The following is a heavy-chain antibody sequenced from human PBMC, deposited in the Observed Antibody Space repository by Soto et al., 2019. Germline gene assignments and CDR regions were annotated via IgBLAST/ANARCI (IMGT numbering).Heavy chain of an antibody. J-gene: IGHJ4*02. CDR3: ARSITMVRGVITLHDY. Sequence: SETLSLTCTVSGGSVSSGSYYWSWIRQPPGKGLEWIGYIYYSGSTNYNPSLKSRTTISVDTSKNQFSLKLSSVTAADTAVYYCARSITMVRGVITLHDYWGQGTLVTVSS. V-gene: IGHV4-61*01. CDR1: GGSVSSGSYY. D-gene: IGHD3-10*01. CDR2: IYYSGST.